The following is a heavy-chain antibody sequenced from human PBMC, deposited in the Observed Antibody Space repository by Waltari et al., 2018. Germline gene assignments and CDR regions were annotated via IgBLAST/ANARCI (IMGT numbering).Heavy chain of an antibody. CDR1: GGSFSGSS. Sequence: QVQLQQWGAGLLKPPETLSLTCAVYGGSFSGSSWSWLRQPQGKGLEWIGEINHSGSTNYNPSLKSRVTISIDTSKNQFSLKLSSVTAADTAVYYCAKGYCSGGSCYLNWFDPWGQGTLVTVSS. CDR3: AKGYCSGGSCYLNWFDP. V-gene: IGHV4-34*01. D-gene: IGHD2-15*01. J-gene: IGHJ5*02. CDR2: INHSGST.